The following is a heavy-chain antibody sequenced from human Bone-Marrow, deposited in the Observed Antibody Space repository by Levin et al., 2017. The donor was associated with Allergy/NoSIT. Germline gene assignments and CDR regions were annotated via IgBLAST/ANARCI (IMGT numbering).Heavy chain of an antibody. D-gene: IGHD3-22*01. CDR2: IYIVGTT. CDR3: ARVAYYDSSVHAFDM. J-gene: IGHJ3*02. V-gene: IGHV3-66*01. CDR1: EFTVSDNY. Sequence: SCAASEFTVSDNYMSWVRQAPGKGLEWVALIYIVGTTDYADSVKGRFTISRDKSKNTLYVQMTSLRAEDTAVYYCARVAYYDSSVHAFDMWGQGTMVTVSS.